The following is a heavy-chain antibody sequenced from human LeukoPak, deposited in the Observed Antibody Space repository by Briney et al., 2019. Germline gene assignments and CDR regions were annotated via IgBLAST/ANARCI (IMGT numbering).Heavy chain of an antibody. V-gene: IGHV3-23*01. J-gene: IGHJ4*02. CDR1: GFTFSSYV. CDR3: AKDGYCSSTSCYVVYFDY. Sequence: GGSLRLSCAASGFTFSSYVMSWVRQAPGKGLEWVSAISGSGGSTYYADSVKGRFTISRDNSKNTLYLQMNSLRAEDTAVYYCAKDGYCSSTSCYVVYFDYRGQGTLVTVSS. CDR2: ISGSGGST. D-gene: IGHD2-2*03.